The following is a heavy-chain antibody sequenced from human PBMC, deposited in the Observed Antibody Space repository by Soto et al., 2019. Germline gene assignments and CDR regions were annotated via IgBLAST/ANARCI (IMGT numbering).Heavy chain of an antibody. Sequence: ASVKVSCKASGYTFTSYGISWVLQAPGQGLEWMGWISAYNGNTNYAQKLQGRVTMTTDTSTSTAYMELRSLRSDDTAVYYCARAYSSSWYQRTYYFDYWGQGTLVTVSS. D-gene: IGHD6-13*01. V-gene: IGHV1-18*01. CDR2: ISAYNGNT. CDR3: ARAYSSSWYQRTYYFDY. J-gene: IGHJ4*02. CDR1: GYTFTSYG.